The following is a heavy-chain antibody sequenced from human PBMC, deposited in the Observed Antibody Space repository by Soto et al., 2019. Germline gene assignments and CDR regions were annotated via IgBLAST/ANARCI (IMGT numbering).Heavy chain of an antibody. Sequence: SETLSLTCTVSGGSISSYYWSWIRQPPGKGLEWIGYIYYSGSTNYNPSLKSRVTISVDTSKNQFSLKLSSVTAADTAVYYCARDGNHSGSYWGALDYWGQGTLVTVSS. CDR3: ARDGNHSGSYWGALDY. D-gene: IGHD1-26*01. CDR2: IYYSGST. CDR1: GGSISSYY. V-gene: IGHV4-59*12. J-gene: IGHJ4*02.